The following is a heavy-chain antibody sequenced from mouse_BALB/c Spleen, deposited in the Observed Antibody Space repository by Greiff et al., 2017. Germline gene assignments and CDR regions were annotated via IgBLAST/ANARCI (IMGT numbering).Heavy chain of an antibody. D-gene: IGHD1-1*01. V-gene: IGHV14-3*02. CDR2: IDPANGNT. Sequence: EVQLQQSGAELVKPGASVKLSCTASGFNIKDTYMHWVKQRPEQGLEWIGRIDPANGNTKYDPKFQGKATITADTSSNTAYLQLSSLTSEDTAVYYCLYYYGSSSYYAMDYWGQGTSVTVSS. J-gene: IGHJ4*01. CDR1: GFNIKDTY. CDR3: LYYYGSSSYYAMDY.